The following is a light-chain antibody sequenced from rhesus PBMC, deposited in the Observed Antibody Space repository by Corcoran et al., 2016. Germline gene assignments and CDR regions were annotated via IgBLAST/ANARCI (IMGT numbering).Light chain of an antibody. V-gene: IGKV1-21*01. CDR1: KGSSDW. CDR3: LQYSRSPFT. CDR2: KAS. Sequence: DIQMTQSPSSLSASVGDKVTITCHASKGSSDWLAWTQQKPGRAPKLLIYKASRLQRGVPSRFSGSGSGTDYTLTLSSLQSEDFATSFYLQYSRSPFTFGPGAKLDIK. J-gene: IGKJ3*01.